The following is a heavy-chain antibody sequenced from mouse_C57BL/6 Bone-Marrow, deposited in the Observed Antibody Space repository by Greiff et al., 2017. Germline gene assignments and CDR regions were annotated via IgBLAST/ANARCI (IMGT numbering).Heavy chain of an antibody. D-gene: IGHD2-5*01. CDR2: IYPGSGST. CDR1: GYTFTSYW. V-gene: IGHV1-55*01. CDR3: ARPYYSNFWNLDV. J-gene: IGHJ1*03. Sequence: QVQLQQPGAELVKPGASVKLSCKASGYTFTSYWINWVKQRPGQGLEWIGDIYPGSGSTNYNEKFKSKATLTVDTSSSTAYMQLSSLTSEDSAVYYCARPYYSNFWNLDVWVTGTTVTVSS.